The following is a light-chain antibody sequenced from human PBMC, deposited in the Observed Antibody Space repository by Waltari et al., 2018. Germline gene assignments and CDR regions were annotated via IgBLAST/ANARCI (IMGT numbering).Light chain of an antibody. CDR2: KTS. J-gene: IGKJ1*01. Sequence: LQMTQSPSSLSPSIGDRVTITCQASQDINIYSAWYQQKPGKVPELPIYKTSTLQSGVPSRCSGSGSGTDFTLTISSLQPEDFATYYCQHGYGTPWTFGQGTKVEV. V-gene: IGKV1-9*01. CDR3: QHGYGTPWT. CDR1: QDINIY.